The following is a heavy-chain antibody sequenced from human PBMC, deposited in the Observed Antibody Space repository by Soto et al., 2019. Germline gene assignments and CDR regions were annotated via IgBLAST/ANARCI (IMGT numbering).Heavy chain of an antibody. CDR2: IIPMFGTA. Sequence: QVVLVQSGAEMKNPGSSVKVSCKASGGTFGRNAINWVRQAPGQGLEWMGGIIPMFGTANHAQKFRDRIMITADDSTNTVYLEVNSLRSEDTAIYYCARPQGSGWRFNALDFWGQGTKVIVSS. D-gene: IGHD6-19*01. V-gene: IGHV1-69*01. J-gene: IGHJ3*01. CDR3: ARPQGSGWRFNALDF. CDR1: GGTFGRNA.